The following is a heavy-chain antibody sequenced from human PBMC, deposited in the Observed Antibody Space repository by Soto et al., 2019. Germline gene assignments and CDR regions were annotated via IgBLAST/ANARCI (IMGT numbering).Heavy chain of an antibody. CDR1: GFSLSTSGVG. CDR3: AHSRNGDYSQNFDY. CDR2: IYWDDDK. V-gene: IGHV2-5*02. Sequence: SGPTLVHPTPTLTLTCTFSGFSLSTSGVGVGWIRQPPGKALEWLALIYWDDDKRYSPSLKSRLTITKDTSKNQVVLTMTNMDPVDTATYYCAHSRNGDYSQNFDYWGQGTLVTVSS. D-gene: IGHD4-17*01. J-gene: IGHJ4*02.